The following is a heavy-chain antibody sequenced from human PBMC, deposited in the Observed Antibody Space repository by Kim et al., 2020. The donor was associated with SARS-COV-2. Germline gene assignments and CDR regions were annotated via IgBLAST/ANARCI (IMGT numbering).Heavy chain of an antibody. CDR2: IGATGVHI. J-gene: IGHJ4*02. V-gene: IGHV3-23*01. D-gene: IGHD5-18*01. CDR1: GFTFSSSS. CDR3: AKGGRTQLIDF. Sequence: GGSLRLSCAASGFTFSSSSMTWVRQAPGKGLEWVSSIGATGVHIFYADSVKGRFTISRDNSNNILSLQMHSLRAEDTALYFCAKGGRTQLIDFWRQGTLVTVSS.